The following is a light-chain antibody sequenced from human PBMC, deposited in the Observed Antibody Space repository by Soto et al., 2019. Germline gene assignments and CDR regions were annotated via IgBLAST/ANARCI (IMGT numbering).Light chain of an antibody. CDR1: QSASRY. CDR2: DAS. CDR3: QQRTNSPLT. V-gene: IGKV3-11*01. J-gene: IGKJ4*01. Sequence: ELVLTQSPATLSFSPGERATRSCRASQSASRYLAWYQQKPGQAPRLLIYDASNRATGIPARFSGSGSGTDFTLTISSLEPEDFAVYYCQQRTNSPLTFGGGTKV.